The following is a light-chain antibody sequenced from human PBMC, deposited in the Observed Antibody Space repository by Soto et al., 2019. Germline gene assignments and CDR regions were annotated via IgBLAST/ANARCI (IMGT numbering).Light chain of an antibody. CDR1: QSISSG. Sequence: DIPVYKSASNLSASVGDTVTITCRASQSISSGLAWYQQRPGKAPKFLIYDASNLESGVPSRFSGSGSGTEFTLTISSLQPDDFATDYCQPYSSYWPVGQGTKVAIK. J-gene: IGKJ1*01. CDR3: QPYSSYWP. V-gene: IGKV1-5*01. CDR2: DAS.